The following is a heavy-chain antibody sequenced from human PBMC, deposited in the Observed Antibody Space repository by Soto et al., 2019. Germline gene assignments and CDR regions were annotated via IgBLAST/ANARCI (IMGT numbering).Heavy chain of an antibody. CDR3: ATDLQPQTETTMNWFDP. Sequence: QVQLVESGGGVVQPGRSLRLSCAASGFTFSSYGMHWVRQAPGKGLEWVAVISYDGSNKYYADSVKGRFTISRDNSKNRQYRQMNSLRVEDTAVYYYATDLQPQTETTMNWFDPCGQGTLVTVSS. V-gene: IGHV3-30*03. D-gene: IGHD1-7*01. CDR1: GFTFSSYG. CDR2: ISYDGSNK. J-gene: IGHJ5*02.